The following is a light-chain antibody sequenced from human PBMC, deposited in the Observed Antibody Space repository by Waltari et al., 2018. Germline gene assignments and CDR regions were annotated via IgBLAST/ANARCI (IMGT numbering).Light chain of an antibody. Sequence: QSALTQPASVSGSPRQSITIPCTGTSSDIGGYDSVAWYQQHPGKAPKLIIHGVNERPSGVSNRFSGSKSGNTASLTISGLQAEDEAVFYCSSYTSRATRVFGGGTKVTVL. V-gene: IGLV2-14*03. CDR2: GVN. CDR3: SSYTSRATRV. CDR1: SSDIGGYDS. J-gene: IGLJ3*02.